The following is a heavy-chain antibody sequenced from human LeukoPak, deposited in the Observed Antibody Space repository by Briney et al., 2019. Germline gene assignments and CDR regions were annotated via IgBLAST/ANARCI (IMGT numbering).Heavy chain of an antibody. J-gene: IGHJ4*02. CDR2: ISSSSSYI. V-gene: IGHV3-21*01. Sequence: KTGGSLRLSCAASGFTFSSYSMNWVRQAPGKGLEWVSSISSSSSYIYYADSLKGRFTISRDNAKNSLYLQMNSLRAEDTAVYYCAREGRTAMVTGYFDYWGQGTLVTVSS. D-gene: IGHD5-18*01. CDR1: GFTFSSYS. CDR3: AREGRTAMVTGYFDY.